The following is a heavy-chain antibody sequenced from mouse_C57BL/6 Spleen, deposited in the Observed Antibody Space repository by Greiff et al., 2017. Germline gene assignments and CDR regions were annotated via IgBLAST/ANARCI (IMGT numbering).Heavy chain of an antibody. CDR1: GYTFTSYW. D-gene: IGHD2-5*01. V-gene: IGHV1-52*01. CDR3: ARAYYSNLYAMDY. J-gene: IGHJ4*01. Sequence: VQLQQPGAELVRPGSSVKLSCKASGYTFTSYWMHWVKQRPIQGLEWIGNIDPSDSETHYNQKFKDKATLTVDKSSSTAYMQLSSLTSEDSAVYYCARAYYSNLYAMDYGGQGTSVTVSS. CDR2: IDPSDSET.